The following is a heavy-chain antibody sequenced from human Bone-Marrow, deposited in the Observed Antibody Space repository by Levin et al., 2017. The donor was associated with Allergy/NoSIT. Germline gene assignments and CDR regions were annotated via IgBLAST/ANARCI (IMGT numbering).Heavy chain of an antibody. CDR2: IYPGDFDT. V-gene: IGHV5-51*01. CDR1: GYSFTNYW. J-gene: IGHJ6*02. Sequence: GESLKISCKASGYSFTNYWIAWVRQMPGKGLEWMGIIYPGDFDTRYSPSFQGQVTISADNSTTTAYLQWTSLKASDTGMYYCARDESPTGTGMDIWGQGTTVTVSS. D-gene: IGHD1-14*01. CDR3: ARDESPTGTGMDI.